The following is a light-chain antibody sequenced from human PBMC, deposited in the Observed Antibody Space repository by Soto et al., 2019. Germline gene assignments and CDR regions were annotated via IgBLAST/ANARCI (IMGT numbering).Light chain of an antibody. J-gene: IGLJ1*01. V-gene: IGLV2-14*01. Sequence: QSALTQPASVPGSPGQSITISCIGTSSDVGGYDYVSWYQQNPGKAPKLIIYEVINRPSGVSSRFSGSKSGNTASLTISGLQAEDEADYYCSSYTSDSTHVFGSGTKLTVL. CDR1: SSDVGGYDY. CDR3: SSYTSDSTHV. CDR2: EVI.